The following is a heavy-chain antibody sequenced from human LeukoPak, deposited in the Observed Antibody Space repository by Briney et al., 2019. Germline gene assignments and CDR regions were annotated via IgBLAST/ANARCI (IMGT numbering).Heavy chain of an antibody. J-gene: IGHJ5*02. D-gene: IGHD3-3*01. CDR3: ARGDFWSAMGWFDP. Sequence: SETLSLTCTVSGGSISSHYWSWIRQPPRKGLEWIGYIYYSGSTNHNPSLKSRVTISVDASKNQCSLKLSSVTAADTAVYYCARGDFWSAMGWFDPWGQGTLVTVSS. CDR2: IYYSGST. V-gene: IGHV4-59*11. CDR1: GGSISSHY.